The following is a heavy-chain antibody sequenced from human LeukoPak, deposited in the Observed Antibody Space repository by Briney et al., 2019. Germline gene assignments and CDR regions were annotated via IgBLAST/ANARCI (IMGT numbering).Heavy chain of an antibody. Sequence: ASVKVSCKASGYTFTSYGISWVRQAPGQGLEWMGWISAYDGNTNYAQKLQGRVTMTTDTSTSTAYMELRSLRSDDTAVYYCARVWYSSSWRTQYYFYYYGMDVWGQGTTVTVSS. CDR1: GYTFTSYG. D-gene: IGHD6-13*01. J-gene: IGHJ6*02. CDR2: ISAYDGNT. V-gene: IGHV1-18*01. CDR3: ARVWYSSSWRTQYYFYYYGMDV.